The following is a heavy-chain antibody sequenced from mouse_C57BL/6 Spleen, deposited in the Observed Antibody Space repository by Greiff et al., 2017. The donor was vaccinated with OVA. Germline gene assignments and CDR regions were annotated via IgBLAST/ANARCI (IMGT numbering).Heavy chain of an antibody. J-gene: IGHJ3*01. Sequence: QVQLKESGAELVRPGASVTLSCKASGYTFTDYEMHWVKQTPVHGLEWIGAIDPETGGTAYNQKFKGKAILTADKSSSTAYMELRSLTSEDSAVYYCTRGYDYDDGGFAYWGQGTLVTVSA. CDR1: GYTFTDYE. D-gene: IGHD2-4*01. V-gene: IGHV1-15*01. CDR2: IDPETGGT. CDR3: TRGYDYDDGGFAY.